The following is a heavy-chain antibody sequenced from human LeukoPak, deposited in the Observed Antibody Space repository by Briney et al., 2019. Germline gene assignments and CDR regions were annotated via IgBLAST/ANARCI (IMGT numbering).Heavy chain of an antibody. D-gene: IGHD3-22*01. Sequence: RGSLRLSCAASGFTVSDNFLSWVRQAPGKGLEWVSVFYSGGGTSYADSVKGRFTVSRDNSKNTLYLQMNSLRAEDTAVYYCAIGGSRIVVVPTYYFDYWGQETLVTVSS. CDR3: AIGGSRIVVVPTYYFDY. CDR1: GFTVSDNF. CDR2: FYSGGGT. J-gene: IGHJ4*02. V-gene: IGHV3-53*01.